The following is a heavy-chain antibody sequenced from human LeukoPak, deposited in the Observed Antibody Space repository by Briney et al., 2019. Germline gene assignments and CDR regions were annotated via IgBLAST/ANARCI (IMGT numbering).Heavy chain of an antibody. J-gene: IGHJ4*02. D-gene: IGHD3-16*01. Sequence: SETLSLTCTVSGGSISSSSYCWGWIRQPPGKGLEWIGSIYYSGSTYYNPSLKSRVTISVDTSKNQFSLKLSSVTAADTAVYYCARQRGGIFDYWGQGTLVTVSS. CDR1: GGSISSSSYC. CDR3: ARQRGGIFDY. CDR2: IYYSGST. V-gene: IGHV4-39*01.